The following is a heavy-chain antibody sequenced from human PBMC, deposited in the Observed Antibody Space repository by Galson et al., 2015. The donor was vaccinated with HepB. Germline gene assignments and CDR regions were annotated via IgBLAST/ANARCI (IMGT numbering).Heavy chain of an antibody. J-gene: IGHJ6*02. V-gene: IGHV3-7*03. D-gene: IGHD3-10*01. Sequence: SLRLSCAASGFTFSSYWMNWVRKAPGKGLEWVAHINQDGSSKYYVDSVRGRFTISRDNAKDSVYLQLDSLRAEDTAVYYCARWISLVRGINTKPDYYHVIDVWGQGTTVTVAS. CDR1: GFTFSSYW. CDR2: INQDGSSK. CDR3: ARWISLVRGINTKPDYYHVIDV.